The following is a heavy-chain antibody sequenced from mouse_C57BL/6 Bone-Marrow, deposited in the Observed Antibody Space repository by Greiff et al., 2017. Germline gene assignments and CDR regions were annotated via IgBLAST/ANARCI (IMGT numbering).Heavy chain of an antibody. D-gene: IGHD2-1*01. Sequence: QVQLKQPGAELVKPGASVKLSCKASGYTFTSYWMHWVKQRPGQGLEWIGMIHPNSGSTNYNEKFKSKATLTVDKSSSTAYMQLSSLTSEDSAVYYCARSRIYGNPPYWYFDVWGTGTTVTVSS. J-gene: IGHJ1*03. CDR3: ARSRIYGNPPYWYFDV. CDR1: GYTFTSYW. CDR2: IHPNSGST. V-gene: IGHV1-64*01.